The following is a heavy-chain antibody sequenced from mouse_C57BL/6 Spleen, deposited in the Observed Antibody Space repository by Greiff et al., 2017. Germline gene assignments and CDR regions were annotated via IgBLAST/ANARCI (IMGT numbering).Heavy chain of an antibody. D-gene: IGHD1-1*01. J-gene: IGHJ4*01. V-gene: IGHV1-74*01. CDR3: ARWGVFITTVYAMDY. Sequence: QVQLQQPGAELVKPGASVKVSCKASGYTFTSYWMHWVKQRPGQGLEWIGRIHPSDSDTNYNQKFKGKATLTVDKSSSTAYMQLSSLTSEDSAVYDCARWGVFITTVYAMDYWGQGTSVTVSS. CDR2: IHPSDSDT. CDR1: GYTFTSYW.